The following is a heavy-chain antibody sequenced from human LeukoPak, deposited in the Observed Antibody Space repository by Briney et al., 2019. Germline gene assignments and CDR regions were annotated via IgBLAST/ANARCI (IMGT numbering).Heavy chain of an antibody. D-gene: IGHD3-3*01. CDR3: ARLFGSRPDY. CDR2: INHSGST. Sequence: SETLSLTCTVSGGSISSGGYYWSWIRQPPGRGLEWIGEINHSGSTNYTPSLKSRVTISVDPNKNQFSLKLSSVTAADTAVYYCARLFGSRPDYWGQGTLVTVSS. J-gene: IGHJ4*02. V-gene: IGHV4-39*07. CDR1: GGSISSGGYY.